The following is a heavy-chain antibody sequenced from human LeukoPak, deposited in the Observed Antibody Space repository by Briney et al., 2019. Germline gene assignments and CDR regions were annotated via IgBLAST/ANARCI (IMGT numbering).Heavy chain of an antibody. Sequence: SQTLSLTCAISGDSVSSNSAAWNWIRQSPSRGLEWLGRTYYRTKWYNDYAVSVKSRITINPDTSKNQFSLQLNSVTPEDTAVYYCARDYRGRDTAMVRDAFNIWGQGTMVTVSS. CDR2: TYYRTKWYN. V-gene: IGHV6-1*01. D-gene: IGHD5-18*01. CDR1: GDSVSSNSAA. CDR3: ARDYRGRDTAMVRDAFNI. J-gene: IGHJ3*02.